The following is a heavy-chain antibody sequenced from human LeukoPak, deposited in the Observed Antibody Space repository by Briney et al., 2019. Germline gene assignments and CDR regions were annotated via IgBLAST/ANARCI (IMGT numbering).Heavy chain of an antibody. J-gene: IGHJ4*02. CDR1: GFTFSSYA. Sequence: QSGGSLRLSCAASGFTFSSYAMSWVRQAPGKGLEWVSAISGSGGSTYYADSVKGRFTISRDNSKNTLYLQMNSLRAEDTAVYYCAKGNSGWYVEGFDYWGQGTLVTVSS. V-gene: IGHV3-23*01. CDR2: ISGSGGST. D-gene: IGHD6-19*01. CDR3: AKGNSGWYVEGFDY.